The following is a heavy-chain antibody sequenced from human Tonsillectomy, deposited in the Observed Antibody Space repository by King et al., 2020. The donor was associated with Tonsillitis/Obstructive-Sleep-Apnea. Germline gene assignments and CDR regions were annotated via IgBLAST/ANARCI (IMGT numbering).Heavy chain of an antibody. CDR3: ARDTHYYGSGSYYPRHYYGMDV. D-gene: IGHD3-10*01. J-gene: IGHJ6*02. CDR2: IWHDGINK. Sequence: VQLVESGGGVVQPGRSLRISCAASGFTFSTYGIHWVRQAPGKGLEWVAIIWHDGINKYYADSVKGRFTISRDNSKNTLFQEMNSLRAEEPAVYYCARDTHYYGSGSYYPRHYYGMDVWGQGTTVTVSS. V-gene: IGHV3-33*01. CDR1: GFTFSTYG.